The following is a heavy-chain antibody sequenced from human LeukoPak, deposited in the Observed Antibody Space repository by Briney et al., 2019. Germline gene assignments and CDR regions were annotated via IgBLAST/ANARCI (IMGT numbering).Heavy chain of an antibody. J-gene: IGHJ5*02. CDR2: INAGNGNT. D-gene: IGHD6-13*01. CDR3: ARFEVAAAGFFNWFDP. Sequence: INAGNGNTKYSQKFQGRVTITRDTSASTAYMELSSLRSDDTAVYYCARFEVAAAGFFNWFDPWGQGTLVTVSS. V-gene: IGHV1-3*01.